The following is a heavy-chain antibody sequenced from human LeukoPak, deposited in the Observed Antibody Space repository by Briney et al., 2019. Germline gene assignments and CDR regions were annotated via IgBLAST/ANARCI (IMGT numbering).Heavy chain of an antibody. D-gene: IGHD3-10*01. V-gene: IGHV4-39*01. CDR3: ATLDYYGSRPLDF. CDR2: IYYDGST. J-gene: IGHJ4*02. CDR1: DGSISSSSYY. Sequence: SETLSLTCTVSDGSISSSSYYWGWIRQPPGKGLEWIGSIYYDGSTYYYPSLKSRVTISEDTSKNQFSLKLSSVTAADTAVYYCATLDYYGSRPLDFWGQGTLVTVSS.